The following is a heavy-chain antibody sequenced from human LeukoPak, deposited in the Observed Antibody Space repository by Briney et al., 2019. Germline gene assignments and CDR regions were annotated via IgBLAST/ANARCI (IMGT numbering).Heavy chain of an antibody. J-gene: IGHJ1*01. V-gene: IGHV3-74*03. CDR1: GFTFSDYY. CDR2: INTDGSST. Sequence: PGGSLRLSGAASGFTFSDYYMSWIRQAPGKGLMWVSGINTDGSSTMYADSVKGRFTISRDNAKNTLYLQMNSLRGEDTAVYHCYGGNAEHWGQGTLVTVSS. D-gene: IGHD4-23*01. CDR3: YGGNAEH.